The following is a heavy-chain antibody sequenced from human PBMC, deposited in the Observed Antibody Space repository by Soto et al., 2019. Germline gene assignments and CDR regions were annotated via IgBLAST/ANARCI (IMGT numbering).Heavy chain of an antibody. CDR1: GGSISSGGYY. J-gene: IGHJ4*02. CDR2: IYYSGST. Sequence: SETLSLTCTVSGGSISSGGYYWSWIRQHPGKGLEWIGYIYYSGSTYYNPSLKSRVTISVDTSKNQFSLKLSSVTAADTAVYYCASHNDYGDYFFDYWGQGTLVTVSS. D-gene: IGHD4-17*01. V-gene: IGHV4-31*03. CDR3: ASHNDYGDYFFDY.